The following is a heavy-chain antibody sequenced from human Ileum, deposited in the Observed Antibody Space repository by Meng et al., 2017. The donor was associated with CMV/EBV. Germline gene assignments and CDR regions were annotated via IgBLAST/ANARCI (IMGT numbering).Heavy chain of an antibody. V-gene: IGHV3-30*04. Sequence: CAASGFMFSNFAMHWVRQAPGKGLGWVAFISFLDSNKYYPDSVKGRFTISRDNSKNTLYLQMNSLRAEDSAVYYCAREGIEAAGYFDYWGQGTLVTVSS. J-gene: IGHJ4*02. CDR2: ISFLDSNK. D-gene: IGHD6-25*01. CDR1: GFMFSNFA. CDR3: AREGIEAAGYFDY.